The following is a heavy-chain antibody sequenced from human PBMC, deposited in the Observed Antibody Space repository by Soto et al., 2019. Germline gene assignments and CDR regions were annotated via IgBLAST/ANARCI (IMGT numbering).Heavy chain of an antibody. Sequence: GASVKVSCKAPGYTFTSYGISWVRQAPGQGLEWMGWISAYNGNTNYAQKLQGRVTMTTDTSMSTAYMELRSLRSDDTAVYYCARVDIVVVPAAMIDTAMVPTYYYYGMDVWGQGTTVTVSS. V-gene: IGHV1-18*01. CDR3: ARVDIVVVPAAMIDTAMVPTYYYYGMDV. D-gene: IGHD2-2*03. CDR1: GYTFTSYG. J-gene: IGHJ6*02. CDR2: ISAYNGNT.